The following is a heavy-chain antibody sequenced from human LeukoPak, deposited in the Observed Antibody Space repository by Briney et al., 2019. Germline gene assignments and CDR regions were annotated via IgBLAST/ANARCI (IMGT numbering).Heavy chain of an antibody. J-gene: IGHJ4*02. CDR3: ARRFGRTTDY. Sequence: GESLKISCKGSGYTFTNYWIAWVRQMSGKGLEWMGTIYPGDSDTRYSSSFQDQVTISADKSISTAYLQWSSLKASDTAMYYCARRFGRTTDYWGQGTLVTVSS. CDR2: IYPGDSDT. D-gene: IGHD1-1*01. CDR1: GYTFTNYW. V-gene: IGHV5-51*01.